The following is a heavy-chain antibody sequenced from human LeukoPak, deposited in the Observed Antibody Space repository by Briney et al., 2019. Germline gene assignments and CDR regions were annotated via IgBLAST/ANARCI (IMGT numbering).Heavy chain of an antibody. V-gene: IGHV3-30-3*01. CDR1: GFTFSSYA. CDR2: ISYDGSNK. CDR3: ARDSAPDFWSGYYSSWFDP. J-gene: IGHJ5*02. Sequence: SGRSLRLSCAASGFTFSSYAMHWVRQAPGKGLEWVAVISYDGSNKYYADSVKGRFTISRDNSKNTLYLQMNSLRAEDTAVYYCARDSAPDFWSGYYSSWFDPWGQGTLVTVSS. D-gene: IGHD3-3*01.